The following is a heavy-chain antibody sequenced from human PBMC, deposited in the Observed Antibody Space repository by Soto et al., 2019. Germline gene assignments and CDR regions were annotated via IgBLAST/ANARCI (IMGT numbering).Heavy chain of an antibody. CDR2: ISAYNGNT. CDR1: GYTFTGYG. J-gene: IGHJ6*02. D-gene: IGHD3-22*01. V-gene: IGHV1-18*01. CDR3: ARGYYYDSNNLYYYYYRMDV. Sequence: APVKVSCKASGYTFTGYGISWVRQAPGQGLEWMGWISAYNGNTNYAQKLQGIVTMTTDTSTNTAYIDVRRRRSEDTDVYYCARGYYYDSNNLYYYYYRMDVWGQGTTVNVSS.